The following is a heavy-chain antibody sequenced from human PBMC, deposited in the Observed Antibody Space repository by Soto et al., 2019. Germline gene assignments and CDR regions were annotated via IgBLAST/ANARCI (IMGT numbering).Heavy chain of an antibody. V-gene: IGHV4-30-2*01. D-gene: IGHD6-19*01. Sequence: QLQLQESGSGLVKPSQTLSLTCAVSGGSISSGGYSWSWIRQPPGKGLEWIGYIYHSGSTYYNPFLKSRVTISVDRSKNQFSLKLSSVTAADTAVYYCARDLIAVAGTWYFDLWGRGTLVTVSS. CDR3: ARDLIAVAGTWYFDL. J-gene: IGHJ2*01. CDR1: GGSISSGGYS. CDR2: IYHSGST.